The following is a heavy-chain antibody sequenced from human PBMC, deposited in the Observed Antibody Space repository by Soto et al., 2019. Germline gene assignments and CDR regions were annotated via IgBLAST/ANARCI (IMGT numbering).Heavy chain of an antibody. Sequence: QVQLVESGGGVVQPGRSLRLSCAASGFTFSSYGMHWVRQAPGKGLEWVAVIWYDGSNKYYADSVKGRFTISRDNSKNTLYLQMNSLRAEDTAVYYCARDTGYCSGGSCYSAHFDYWGQGTLVTVSS. CDR1: GFTFSSYG. CDR2: IWYDGSNK. J-gene: IGHJ4*02. D-gene: IGHD2-15*01. CDR3: ARDTGYCSGGSCYSAHFDY. V-gene: IGHV3-33*01.